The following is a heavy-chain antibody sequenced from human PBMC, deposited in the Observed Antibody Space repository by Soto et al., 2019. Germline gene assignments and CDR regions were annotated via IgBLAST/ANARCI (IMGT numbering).Heavy chain of an antibody. CDR3: AIMYSSSWYGYFQH. CDR2: IYYSGST. D-gene: IGHD6-13*01. V-gene: IGHV4-39*01. Sequence: QLQLQESGPGLVKPSETLSLTCTVSGGSISSSSYYWGWIRQPPGMGLEWIGSIYYSGSTYYNPSLKSRVTIAVDTSKNQFSLKLSSVTAADTAVYYCAIMYSSSWYGYFQHWGQGTLVTVSS. J-gene: IGHJ1*01. CDR1: GGSISSSSYY.